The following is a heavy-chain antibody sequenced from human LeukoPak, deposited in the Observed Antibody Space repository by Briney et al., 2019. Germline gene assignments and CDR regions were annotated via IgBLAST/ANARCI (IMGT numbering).Heavy chain of an antibody. D-gene: IGHD1-7*01. CDR1: GGSISSGDYY. CDR3: ATQSPITGTTGYWFDP. J-gene: IGHJ5*02. Sequence: SSETLSLTCTVSGGSISSGDYYWSWIRQPPGKGLEWIGYIYYSGSTYYNPSLKSRVTISVDTSKNQFSLKLSSVTAADTAVYYCATQSPITGTTGYWFDPWGQGTLVTVSS. V-gene: IGHV4-30-4*08. CDR2: IYYSGST.